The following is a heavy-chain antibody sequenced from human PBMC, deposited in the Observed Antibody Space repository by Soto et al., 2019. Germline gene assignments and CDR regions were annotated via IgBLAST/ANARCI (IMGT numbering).Heavy chain of an antibody. V-gene: IGHV2-5*02. Sequence: SGPTLVNPTQTLTLTCTFSGFSLSTSGVGVGWIRQPPGKALEWLAVIYWDDDKRYSPSLRSRLTLTKDSPKNQVVLTMTNMGPMDTATYYCAHRVYDCRSCWDVGFFDYRAHRTPVTVSS. D-gene: IGHD3-22*01. CDR1: GFSLSTSGVG. CDR3: AHRVYDCRSCWDVGFFDY. J-gene: IGHJ4*03. CDR2: IYWDDDK.